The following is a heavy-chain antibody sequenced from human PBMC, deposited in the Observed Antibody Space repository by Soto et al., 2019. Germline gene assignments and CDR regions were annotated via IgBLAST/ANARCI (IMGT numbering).Heavy chain of an antibody. D-gene: IGHD5-18*01. J-gene: IGHJ4*02. CDR1: GGSISSYY. CDR3: ASRYGSRLDY. CDR2: IYYSGST. Sequence: QVQLQESGPGLVKPSETLSLTCTVSGGSISSYYWSWIRQPPGKGLEWIGYIYYSGSTNYNPSLKTRVTISVDTSKNQFSLKLSSVTAADTAVYYCASRYGSRLDYWGQGTLVTVSS. V-gene: IGHV4-59*08.